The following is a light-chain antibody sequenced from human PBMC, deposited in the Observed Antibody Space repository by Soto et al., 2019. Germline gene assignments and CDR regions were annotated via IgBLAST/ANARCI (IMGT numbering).Light chain of an antibody. J-gene: IGKJ4*01. V-gene: IGKV3-15*01. CDR2: GAS. Sequence: EIVMTQSPATLSLSPGERATLSCRASQSVSSNLAWYQQKPGQAPRLLIYGASTRATGIPARFSGSGSGTEVTLTISSLQSADFAVYYCQQYNSWPFTFGGGTKVEIK. CDR1: QSVSSN. CDR3: QQYNSWPFT.